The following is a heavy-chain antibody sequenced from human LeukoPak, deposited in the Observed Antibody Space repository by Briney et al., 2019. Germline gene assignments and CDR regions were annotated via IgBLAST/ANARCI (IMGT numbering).Heavy chain of an antibody. CDR2: IDKSGDNT. Sequence: PGGSLRLSCTASGFSFSNFAMAWVRQAPGKGLEWVSTIDKSGDNTHYADSVNGRFTISRDNSKDTLFLQLNSLRPGDTAVYYCATDPQHDGDYWGQGALVTVSS. J-gene: IGHJ4*02. CDR3: ATDPQHDGDY. CDR1: GFSFSNFA. V-gene: IGHV3-23*05.